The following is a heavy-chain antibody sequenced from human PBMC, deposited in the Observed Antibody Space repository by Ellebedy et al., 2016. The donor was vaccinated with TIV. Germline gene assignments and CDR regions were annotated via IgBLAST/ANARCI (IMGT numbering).Heavy chain of an antibody. Sequence: PGGSLRLSCAASGFTFSTYWMHWVRQAPGKWLMWVSRINTDGSSTGYADSVKGRFTISRDNAKNTLYLQMNGLRADDTAVYYRAREVGYQASWGQGTLVTVSS. V-gene: IGHV3-74*01. CDR2: INTDGSST. J-gene: IGHJ4*02. CDR1: GFTFSTYW. CDR3: AREVGYQAS. D-gene: IGHD2-2*01.